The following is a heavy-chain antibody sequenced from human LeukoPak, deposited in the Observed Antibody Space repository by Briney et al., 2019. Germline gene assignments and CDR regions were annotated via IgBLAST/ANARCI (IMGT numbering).Heavy chain of an antibody. CDR2: ISYSGST. CDR3: ARAATYSYGLFDY. CDR1: GVSISSGAYF. Sequence: SQTLSLTCTVSGVSISSGAYFWSWIRQHPGKGLEWIGYISYSGSTNYNPSLKSRVTISVDTSKNHFSLKLTSVTAADTAVYCCARAATYSYGLFDYWGQGTLVTVSS. V-gene: IGHV4-31*03. D-gene: IGHD5-18*01. J-gene: IGHJ4*02.